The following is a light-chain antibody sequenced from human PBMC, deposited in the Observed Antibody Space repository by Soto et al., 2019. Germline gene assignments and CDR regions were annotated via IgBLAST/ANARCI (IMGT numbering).Light chain of an antibody. Sequence: QSALTQPASVSGSPARSITISCTGTSSDVGSYNLVSWYQQHPGKAPKLMIYEGSKRPSGVSNRFSGSKSGNTASLTISGLQAEDEADYYCCSYAGSSTYVVFGGGTKLTVL. J-gene: IGLJ2*01. CDR1: SSDVGSYNL. CDR2: EGS. V-gene: IGLV2-23*01. CDR3: CSYAGSSTYVV.